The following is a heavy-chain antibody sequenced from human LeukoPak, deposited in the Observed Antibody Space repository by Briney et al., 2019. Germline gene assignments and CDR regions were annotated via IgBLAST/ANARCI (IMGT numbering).Heavy chain of an antibody. CDR2: ISTSVGDT. J-gene: IGHJ4*02. D-gene: IGHD1-26*01. Sequence: PGGSLRLSCAASGFTFTDSAMTWVRQAPGKGLEWVSAISTSVGDTIYTDSVKDRFTISRDNSKNTLYLQMNSLRAEDTAIYYCAKGGSYAPLDYWGQGTLVTVSS. CDR3: AKGGSYAPLDY. V-gene: IGHV3-23*01. CDR1: GFTFTDSA.